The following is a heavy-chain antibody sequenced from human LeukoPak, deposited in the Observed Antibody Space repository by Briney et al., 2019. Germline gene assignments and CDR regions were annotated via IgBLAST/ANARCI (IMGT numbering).Heavy chain of an antibody. CDR3: ARELGGPLSSGSSLIYYGLDV. D-gene: IGHD3-10*01. CDR1: GFMFSNYA. CDR2: VWYDGSGQ. Sequence: GRSLRLSCAASGFMFSNYAMHWVRQAPGKGLEWVAVVWYDGSGQLYADSVKGRFTISRDNSKNTLDLQMNSLRAEDTAVYYCARELGGPLSSGSSLIYYGLDVWGQGTTVTVSS. J-gene: IGHJ6*02. V-gene: IGHV3-33*01.